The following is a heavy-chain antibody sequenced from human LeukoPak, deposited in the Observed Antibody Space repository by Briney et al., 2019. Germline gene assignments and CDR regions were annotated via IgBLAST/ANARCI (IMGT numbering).Heavy chain of an antibody. CDR2: INLNSGGT. CDR1: GYTFTGYY. J-gene: IGHJ3*02. Sequence: ASVKVSCKASGYTFTGYYMHWVRQAPGQGLEWMGWINLNSGGTNYAQKFQGRVTMTRDTSISTAYMELSRLRSDDTAVYYCASGREYYGSGSHDDAFDIWGQGTMVTVSS. CDR3: ASGREYYGSGSHDDAFDI. D-gene: IGHD3-10*01. V-gene: IGHV1-2*02.